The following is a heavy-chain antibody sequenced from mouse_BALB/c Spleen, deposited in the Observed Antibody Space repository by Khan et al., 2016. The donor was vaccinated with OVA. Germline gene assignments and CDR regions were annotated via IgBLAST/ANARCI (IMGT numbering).Heavy chain of an antibody. CDR2: INPRTSYT. Sequence: VQLQQSGAEVARPGASVKMSCKASGYTFISNTMHWVKQRPGQGLEWIGYINPRTSYTIYNQKFKDKATLTADKSSSTAYIQLSSLTSEDSAVYYCARRTKGYALDYWGQGTSVTVSS. V-gene: IGHV1-4*01. CDR1: GYTFISNT. CDR3: ARRTKGYALDY. D-gene: IGHD2-14*01. J-gene: IGHJ4*01.